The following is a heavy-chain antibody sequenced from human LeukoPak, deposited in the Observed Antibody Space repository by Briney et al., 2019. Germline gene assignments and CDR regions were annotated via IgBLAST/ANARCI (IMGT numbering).Heavy chain of an antibody. V-gene: IGHV3-23*01. CDR2: VGGSDGKT. D-gene: IGHD4-23*01. J-gene: IGHJ4*02. CDR3: GKFLYGGSDDF. CDR1: GFTFSRYA. Sequence: GGSLRLSCAASGFTFSRYAMSWVRQAPGKGLEWVSGVGGSDGKTYYADSVKGRFTIFRDNSKNTLYLQMNSLRAEDTAVYFCGKFLYGGSDDFWGQGTLVIVSS.